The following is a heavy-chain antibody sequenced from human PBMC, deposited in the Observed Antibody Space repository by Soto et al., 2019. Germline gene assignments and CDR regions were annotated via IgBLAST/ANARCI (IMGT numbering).Heavy chain of an antibody. D-gene: IGHD3-10*01. J-gene: IGHJ6*01. CDR3: TREGSAPYYCDGIAA. V-gene: IGHV1-18*01. CDR2: INTHNGII. Sequence: ASVKVSCKASGYTFTTYGISWVRQAPGQGLECLGWINTHNGIIIFPQNLQPSAILTADPSTSTAYMELRSLRSDDTAIYYCTREGSAPYYCDGIAAWGQGTTDTVSS. CDR1: GYTFTTYG.